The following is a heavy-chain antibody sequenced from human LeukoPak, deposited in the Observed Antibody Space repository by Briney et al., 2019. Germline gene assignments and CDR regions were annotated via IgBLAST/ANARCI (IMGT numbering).Heavy chain of an antibody. CDR3: ARGSTPRGYWYFDL. J-gene: IGHJ2*01. V-gene: IGHV4-39*07. D-gene: IGHD4-11*01. Sequence: SETLSLTCTVSGGSISSSSYYWGWIRQPPGKGLEWIGSIYYSGRTYYNPSLKSRVTISVDTSKNQFSLKLSSVTAADTAVYYCARGSTPRGYWYFDLWGRGTLVTVSS. CDR2: IYYSGRT. CDR1: GGSISSSSYY.